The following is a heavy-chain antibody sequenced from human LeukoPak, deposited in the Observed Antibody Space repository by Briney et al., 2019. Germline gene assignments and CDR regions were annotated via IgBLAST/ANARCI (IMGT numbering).Heavy chain of an antibody. CDR3: ARDGIAAAGQYYCYGMDV. J-gene: IGHJ6*02. D-gene: IGHD6-13*01. V-gene: IGHV3-33*01. CDR1: GFTFSSYG. CDR2: IWYDGSNK. Sequence: GGSLRLSCAVSGFTFSSYGMHWVRQAPGKGLEWVAVIWYDGSNKYYADSVKGRFTISRDNSKNTLYLQMNSLRAEDTAVYYCARDGIAAAGQYYCYGMDVWGQGTTVTVSS.